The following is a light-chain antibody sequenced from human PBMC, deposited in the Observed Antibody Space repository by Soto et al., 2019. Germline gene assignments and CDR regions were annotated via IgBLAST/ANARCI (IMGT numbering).Light chain of an antibody. CDR3: QQYKKWPRT. Sequence: EIVLTQSPGTLSLSPGERATLSCRASQSVSSSLAWYQQTPGRAPRLLIYGASTRATGIPARFSGSGSGTDFTLTISSLQSEDFAVYYCQQYKKWPRTFGHGTKVDI. CDR1: QSVSSS. CDR2: GAS. J-gene: IGKJ1*01. V-gene: IGKV3D-15*01.